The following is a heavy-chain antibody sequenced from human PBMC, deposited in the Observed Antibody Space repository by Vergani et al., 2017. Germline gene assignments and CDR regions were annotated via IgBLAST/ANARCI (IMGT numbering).Heavy chain of an antibody. J-gene: IGHJ4*02. CDR2: ISGSGGNT. CDR3: GRGSDNYN. V-gene: IGHV3-23*01. D-gene: IGHD5-24*01. Sequence: EVQLLESGGGLVQPGGSLRLSCGASGFTFSSYAMTWVRQAPGKGLEWVSAISGSGGNTFYTDSVKGQFTISRDNSKDTLYLQMNSLRVEDTAIYYCGRGSDNYNWGQGTLVTVSS. CDR1: GFTFSSYA.